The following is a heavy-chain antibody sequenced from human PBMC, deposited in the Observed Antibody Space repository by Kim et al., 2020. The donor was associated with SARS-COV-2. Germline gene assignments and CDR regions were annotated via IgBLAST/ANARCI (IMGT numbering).Heavy chain of an antibody. D-gene: IGHD1-1*01. CDR2: IKSDGSQI. Sequence: GSLRLSCAASGFSFSTSWMSWVRQAPGKGLEWVANIKSDGSQIYYLDSVKGRFAISRDNAKNSLYLQMSSLRAEDTAVFYCTREGGYGRFDLWGQGTLVT. J-gene: IGHJ5*02. CDR3: TREGGYGRFDL. V-gene: IGHV3-7*01. CDR1: GFSFSTSW.